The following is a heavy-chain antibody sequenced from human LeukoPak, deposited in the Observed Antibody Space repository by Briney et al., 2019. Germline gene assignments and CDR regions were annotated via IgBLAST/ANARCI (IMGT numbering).Heavy chain of an antibody. D-gene: IGHD2-2*01. J-gene: IGHJ5*02. CDR1: GGSFGGYY. CDR3: AREGRPYQLLSGWFDP. Sequence: SETLSLACAVYGGSFGGYYWSWIRQPPGKGLEWIGEINHSGSTNYNPSLKSRVTISVDTSKNQFSLKLSSVTAADTAVYYCAREGRPYQLLSGWFDPWGQGTLVTVSS. V-gene: IGHV4-34*01. CDR2: INHSGST.